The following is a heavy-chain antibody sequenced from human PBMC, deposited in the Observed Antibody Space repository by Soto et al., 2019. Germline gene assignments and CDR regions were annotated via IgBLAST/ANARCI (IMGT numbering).Heavy chain of an antibody. CDR3: ARLDYYDSSGHFDY. Sequence: PSETLSLTCTVSGGSISSSSYYWGWIRQPPGKGLEWIGSIYYSGSTYYNPSLKSRVTISVDTSKNQFSLKLSSVTAADTAVYYCARLDYYDSSGHFDYWGQGTLVTVSS. V-gene: IGHV4-39*01. CDR1: GGSISSSSYY. CDR2: IYYSGST. D-gene: IGHD3-22*01. J-gene: IGHJ4*02.